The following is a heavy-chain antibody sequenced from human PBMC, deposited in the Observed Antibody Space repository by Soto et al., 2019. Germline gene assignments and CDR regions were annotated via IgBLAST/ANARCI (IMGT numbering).Heavy chain of an antibody. V-gene: IGHV3-73*01. D-gene: IGHD2-2*01. CDR3: TRLIDIVVVPAAMEDWFDP. CDR1: GFPFSGSA. Sequence: PGGSLRLSCAASGFPFSGSAMHWVRQASGKGLEWVGRIRSKANSYATAYAASVKGRFTISRDDSKNTAYLQMNSLKTEDTAVYYCTRLIDIVVVPAAMEDWFDPWGQGTLVTVSS. J-gene: IGHJ5*02. CDR2: IRSKANSYAT.